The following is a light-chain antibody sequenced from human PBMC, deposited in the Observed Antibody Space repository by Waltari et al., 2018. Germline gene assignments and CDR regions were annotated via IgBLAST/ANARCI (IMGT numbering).Light chain of an antibody. Sequence: QSALTQPASVSGSPGQSITISCTGTSSDVGSYNLVSWYQQHPGKAPKLMIYEVSKRPSGVSNRFSCSKSGNTASLTISGLQAEDEADYYCCSYAGSSTPPFGGGTKLTVL. CDR3: CSYAGSSTPP. CDR2: EVS. V-gene: IGLV2-23*02. CDR1: SSDVGSYNL. J-gene: IGLJ3*02.